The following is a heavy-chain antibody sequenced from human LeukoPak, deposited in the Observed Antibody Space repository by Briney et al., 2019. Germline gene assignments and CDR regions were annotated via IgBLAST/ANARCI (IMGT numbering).Heavy chain of an antibody. CDR3: VALGDRIY. V-gene: IGHV3-13*01. D-gene: IGHD2-21*02. CDR2: ISAAGDT. CDR1: GFTFSSYN. J-gene: IGHJ4*02. Sequence: GGSLRLSCAASGFTFSSYNMHWVRQAPGKGLEWVSAISAAGDTYYLDSVKGRFTISRENAKNSLYLQMNSLRAGDTAVYYCVALGDRIYWGQGTLVTVSS.